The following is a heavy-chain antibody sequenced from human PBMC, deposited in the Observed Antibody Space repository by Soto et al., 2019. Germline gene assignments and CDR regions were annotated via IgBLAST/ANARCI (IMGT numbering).Heavy chain of an antibody. J-gene: IGHJ3*02. CDR2: ISYDGSNK. CDR1: GFTFSSYG. Sequence: QVQLVESGGGVVQPGRSLRLSCAASGFTFSSYGMHWVRQAPGTGLEWVAVISYDGSNKYYADSVKGRFTISRDNSKNTLYLQMYSLRSEDTAVYYCAKLWRGGYYDGDAFDIWGQGTLVTVSS. V-gene: IGHV3-30*18. CDR3: AKLWRGGYYDGDAFDI. D-gene: IGHD3-22*01.